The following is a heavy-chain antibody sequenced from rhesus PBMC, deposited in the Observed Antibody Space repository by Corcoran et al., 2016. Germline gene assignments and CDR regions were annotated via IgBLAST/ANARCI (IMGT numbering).Heavy chain of an antibody. CDR3: ARDYYEDDYGYDDY. CDR2: IYGSSTSI. V-gene: IGHV4S10*01. CDR1: GGSISDSYR. J-gene: IGHJ4*01. Sequence: QVQLQESGPGVVKPSETLSLTCAVSGGSISDSYRWSWIRQPPGKGLEWIGYIYGSSTSITYNPSLKSRVTISKDTSKNQFSLKLSSVTAADTAVYYCARDYYEDDYGYDDYWGQGVLVTVSS. D-gene: IGHD3-9*01.